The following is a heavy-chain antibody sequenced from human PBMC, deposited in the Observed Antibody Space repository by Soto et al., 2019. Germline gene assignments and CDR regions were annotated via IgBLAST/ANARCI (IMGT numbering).Heavy chain of an antibody. Sequence: GGSLRLSCAASGFTLSGYAMDWVRQAPGKGLEYVSGISSNGVGTYYANSVQGRFTISRDNSKNTVYLQMGSLRPEDTAVYYCTTTEVQLERRYYCYYGMDVWGQGTTVTVSS. CDR2: ISSNGVGT. CDR1: GFTLSGYA. J-gene: IGHJ6*02. D-gene: IGHD1-1*01. V-gene: IGHV3-64*01. CDR3: TTTEVQLERRYYCYYGMDV.